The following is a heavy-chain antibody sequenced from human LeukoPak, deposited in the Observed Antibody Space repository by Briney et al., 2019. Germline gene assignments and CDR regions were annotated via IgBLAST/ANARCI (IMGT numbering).Heavy chain of an antibody. Sequence: PGGSLRLSCAATGFTFSSFSMHWVRQAPGKGLEWVAVTSYDGSNKYYADSVKGRFTISRDNSKNTLSLQMNSLRTEDTAVYYCAKGRAGANGYYYYGMDVWGQGTTVTVSS. CDR3: AKGRAGANGYYYYGMDV. D-gene: IGHD1-26*01. V-gene: IGHV3-30*18. CDR1: GFTFSSFS. CDR2: TSYDGSNK. J-gene: IGHJ6*02.